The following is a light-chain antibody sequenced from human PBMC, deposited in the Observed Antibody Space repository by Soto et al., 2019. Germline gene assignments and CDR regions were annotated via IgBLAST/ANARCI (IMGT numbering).Light chain of an antibody. Sequence: DILMTQSPSTLSASVGDRVTITCRASQSISFWLAWYQQQPGKVPKLLINQASRLESGVPSRFSGSGSGTEFTLTISSLQPDDFATYYCQHYSRYPLTFGPGTKVDFK. J-gene: IGKJ3*01. V-gene: IGKV1-5*03. CDR3: QHYSRYPLT. CDR2: QAS. CDR1: QSISFW.